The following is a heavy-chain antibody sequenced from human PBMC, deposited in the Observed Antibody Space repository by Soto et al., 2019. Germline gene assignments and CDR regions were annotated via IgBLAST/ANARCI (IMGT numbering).Heavy chain of an antibody. CDR3: ARVGVTLGYYYYGMDV. CDR1: GYTFTSYY. V-gene: IGHV1-46*01. Sequence: QVQLVQSGAEVKKPGASVKVSCKASGYTFTSYYMHWVRQAPGQGLEWMGIINPSGGSTSYAQKFQGRVTMTRDTSTSTVYMELSSLRSEDTAVYYCARVGVTLGYYYYGMDVWGQGTTVTVSS. J-gene: IGHJ6*02. D-gene: IGHD3-3*01. CDR2: INPSGGST.